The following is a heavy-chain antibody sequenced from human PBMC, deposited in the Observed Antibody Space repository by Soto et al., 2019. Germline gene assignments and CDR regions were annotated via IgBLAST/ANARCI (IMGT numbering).Heavy chain of an antibody. Sequence: EVQLLESGGGLVQRGGSLRLSCAASGFPFSSYVMAWVRQAPGKGLEGGSGISGGGSNTFYADSVKGRFTISRDNPKNTLLLQINSLGAEDTAVYYCAKDSNKYSSSLRGRYFDYWGQGIGVTVSS. V-gene: IGHV3-23*01. CDR2: ISGGGSNT. CDR1: GFPFSSYV. CDR3: AKDSNKYSSSLRGRYFDY. D-gene: IGHD4-4*01. J-gene: IGHJ4*02.